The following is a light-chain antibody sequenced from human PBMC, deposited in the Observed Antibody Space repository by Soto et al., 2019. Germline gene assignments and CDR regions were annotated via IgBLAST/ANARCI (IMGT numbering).Light chain of an antibody. CDR3: QQYQSYCS. V-gene: IGKV1-5*01. CDR1: QNINTW. CDR2: RAS. Sequence: DIQMTQSPSTLSASVGDRVTITCRASQNINTWVAWYQQKPGKAPNLLIYRASSLESGAPSRFSGSGSGTEFTLTISXLQPDDFATYFCQQYQSYCSFAGGTKVDIK. J-gene: IGKJ4*01.